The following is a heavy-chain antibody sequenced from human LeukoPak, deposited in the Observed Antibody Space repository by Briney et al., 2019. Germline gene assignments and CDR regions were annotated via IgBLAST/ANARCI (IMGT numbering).Heavy chain of an antibody. V-gene: IGHV4-30-4*07. Sequence: PSETLSLTCVVSGDSIDSGGFSWSWIRQAPGKGLEWIGYIYNSGGTFYNPSLESRLTISIDMSKNQMSMRLNSVTAADTAVYFCAKYSLSRETFQHWGQGTLVTVSS. CDR2: IYNSGGT. CDR1: GDSIDSGGFS. D-gene: IGHD5/OR15-5a*01. J-gene: IGHJ1*01. CDR3: AKYSLSRETFQH.